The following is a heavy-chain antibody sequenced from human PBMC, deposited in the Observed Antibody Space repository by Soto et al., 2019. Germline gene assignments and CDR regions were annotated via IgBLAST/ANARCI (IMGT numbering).Heavy chain of an antibody. CDR1: GGSFSGYY. CDR3: ARGGTGDYGGYGDYYFDY. Sequence: QVQLQQWGAGLLKPSETLSLTCAVYGGSFSGYYWSWIRQPPGKGLEWIGEINHSGSTNYNPSLQSRVTISVDPAQNQFSLKLSSVTAADTAVYYCARGGTGDYGGYGDYYFDYWGQGTLVTVSS. J-gene: IGHJ4*02. CDR2: INHSGST. V-gene: IGHV4-34*01. D-gene: IGHD4-17*01.